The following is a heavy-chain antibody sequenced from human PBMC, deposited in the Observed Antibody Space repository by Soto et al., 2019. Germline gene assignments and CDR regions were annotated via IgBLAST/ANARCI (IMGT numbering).Heavy chain of an antibody. CDR3: ARVTTNAFDI. CDR2: IIPIFGTA. J-gene: IGHJ3*02. Sequence: QVQLVQSGAEVKKPGSSVKVSCKASGGTFSSYAISWVRQAPGQGLEWMGGIIPIFGTANYAQKFQGRVKITADESTSTGYMVLSNLKSEDTAVYFCARVTTNAFDIWGQGTMVTVSS. V-gene: IGHV1-69*01. D-gene: IGHD3-22*01. CDR1: GGTFSSYA.